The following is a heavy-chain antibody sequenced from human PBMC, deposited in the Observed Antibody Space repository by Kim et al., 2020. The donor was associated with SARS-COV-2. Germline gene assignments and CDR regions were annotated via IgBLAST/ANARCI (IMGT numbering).Heavy chain of an antibody. CDR3: ARQVVTAIRGDNWFDP. J-gene: IGHJ5*02. Sequence: GGSLRLSCAASGFTFSDYYMNWIRQAPGKGLEWVSYISSSGSTIYYADSVKGRFTISRDNAKNSLYLQMNSLRAEDTAVYYCARQVVTAIRGDNWFDPWGQGTLVTVSS. CDR1: GFTFSDYY. CDR2: ISSSGSTI. D-gene: IGHD2-21*02. V-gene: IGHV3-11*01.